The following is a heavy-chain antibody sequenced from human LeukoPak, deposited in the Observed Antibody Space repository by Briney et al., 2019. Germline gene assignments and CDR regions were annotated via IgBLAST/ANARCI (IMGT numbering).Heavy chain of an antibody. V-gene: IGHV3-30*07. CDR3: ASASSHRIAAGGDY. CDR1: GITLSSYA. J-gene: IGHJ4*02. Sequence: GRSLRLSCAASGITLSSYAMHWVRQAPGKGLEWVSLISSGGTDEYYADSVKGRFTISRDNSKNTLYLQMNSLRAEDTAVYYCASASSHRIAAGGDYWGQGTLVTVSS. CDR2: ISSGGTDE. D-gene: IGHD6-13*01.